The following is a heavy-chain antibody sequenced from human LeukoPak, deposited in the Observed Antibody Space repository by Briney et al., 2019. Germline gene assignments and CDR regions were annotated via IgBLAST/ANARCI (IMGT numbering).Heavy chain of an antibody. Sequence: GGSLRLSCAASGFTFTTYGMNWLRQAPGKGLEWVANIKEDGSKKNYVDSVKGRFTISRDNAKNSLYLQMNSLRAEDTAVYYCATPLDYYDSSGYHQGGDWGQGTLVTVSS. D-gene: IGHD3-22*01. CDR2: IKEDGSKK. CDR3: ATPLDYYDSSGYHQGGD. V-gene: IGHV3-7*03. J-gene: IGHJ4*02. CDR1: GFTFTTYG.